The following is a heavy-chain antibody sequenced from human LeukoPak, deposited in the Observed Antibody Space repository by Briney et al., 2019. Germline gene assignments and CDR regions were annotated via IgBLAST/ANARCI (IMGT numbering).Heavy chain of an antibody. CDR2: IYYSGST. D-gene: IGHD6-13*01. Sequence: SETLSLTCTVSGGSISSSSYYWGWIRQPPGKGLEWIGSIYYSGSTYYNPSLKSRVTISVDTSKNQFSLKLSSVTAADTAVYYCARDLYSSSWYGFDYWGQGTLVTVSS. J-gene: IGHJ4*02. CDR1: GGSISSSSYY. CDR3: ARDLYSSSWYGFDY. V-gene: IGHV4-39*02.